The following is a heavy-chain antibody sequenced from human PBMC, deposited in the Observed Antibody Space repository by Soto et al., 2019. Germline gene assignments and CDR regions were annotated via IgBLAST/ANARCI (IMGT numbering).Heavy chain of an antibody. V-gene: IGHV1-69*13. Sequence: AASLKVSCKDSGGTFRSYAISWVRQAPGQGLEWMGGIIPIFGTANYAQKFQGRVTITADESTSTAYMELSSLRSEDTAVYYCARAPIRGYSYGYVDYWGQGTLVTVSS. D-gene: IGHD5-18*01. CDR1: GGTFRSYA. CDR3: ARAPIRGYSYGYVDY. J-gene: IGHJ4*02. CDR2: IIPIFGTA.